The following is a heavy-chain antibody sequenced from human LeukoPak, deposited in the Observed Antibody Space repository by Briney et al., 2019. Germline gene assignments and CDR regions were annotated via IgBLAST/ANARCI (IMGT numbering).Heavy chain of an antibody. CDR3: ARGSYDGGSGWGRFDI. Sequence: SQTLSLTCTVSGGSVSSGAYYWSWIRQPPGKGLEWIGHIYYSGNTYYNPSLNSRVTISLDTSKDQFSLKLTSVTAADTAVYYCARGSYDGGSGWGRFDIWGRGTLVTVSS. J-gene: IGHJ4*02. CDR1: GGSVSSGAYY. CDR2: IYYSGNT. V-gene: IGHV4-30-4*01. D-gene: IGHD6-19*01.